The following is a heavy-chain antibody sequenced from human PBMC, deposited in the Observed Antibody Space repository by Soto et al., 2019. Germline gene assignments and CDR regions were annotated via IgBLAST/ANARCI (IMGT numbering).Heavy chain of an antibody. CDR3: ARVITIFGVAPLGMDV. CDR2: INPNSGGT. J-gene: IGHJ6*02. D-gene: IGHD3-3*01. CDR1: GYTFTGYY. Sequence: GASVKVSCKASGYTFTGYYMHWVRQAPGQGLEWMGWINPNSGGTNYAQKFQGRVTMTRDTSISTAYMELSRLRSDDTAVYYCARVITIFGVAPLGMDVWGQGTTVTVSS. V-gene: IGHV1-2*02.